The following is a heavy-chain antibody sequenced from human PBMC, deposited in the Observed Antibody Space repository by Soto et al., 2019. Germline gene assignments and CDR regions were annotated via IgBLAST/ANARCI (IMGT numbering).Heavy chain of an antibody. V-gene: IGHV3-21*01. Sequence: GSLRLSCAASGFTFSTYTMNWVRQAPGKGLEWISSISSGSSYIYYAGSVKGRFTISRDNAKNSLFLQMNSLRADDTAVYYCARDILSGGAYPDSWGEGTKVTVSS. CDR2: ISSGSSYI. J-gene: IGHJ5*01. CDR3: ARDILSGGAYPDS. D-gene: IGHD3-10*01. CDR1: GFTFSTYT.